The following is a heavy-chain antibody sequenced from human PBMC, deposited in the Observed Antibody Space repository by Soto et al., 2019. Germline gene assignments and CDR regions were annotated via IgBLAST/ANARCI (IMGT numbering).Heavy chain of an antibody. CDR2: ISDPGTST. CDR1: GFTFGNYA. D-gene: IGHD2-21*02. J-gene: IGHJ3*01. V-gene: IGHV3-23*01. CDR3: AKSLVTPSDAFDL. Sequence: GGSLRLSCAASGFTFGNYAMNWVRQAPGKGLEWISSISDPGTSTYYANSVKGRFSMSRDNSKNTLFLQMNRLRADDTAVYFCAKSLVTPSDAFDLWGRGTLVTVSS.